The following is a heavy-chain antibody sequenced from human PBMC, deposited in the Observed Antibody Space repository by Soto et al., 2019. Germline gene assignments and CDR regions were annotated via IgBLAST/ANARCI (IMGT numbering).Heavy chain of an antibody. CDR2: ISGSGGST. V-gene: IGHV3-23*01. D-gene: IGHD2-2*01. CDR3: AKDQGPRKDRFRIVVLPAAYGFDP. J-gene: IGHJ5*02. Sequence: GGSLRLSCAASGFTFSSYAMSWVRQAPGKGLEWVSAISGSGGSTYYADSVKGRFTISRDNSKNTLYLQMNSLRAEDTAVYYCAKDQGPRKDRFRIVVLPAAYGFDPSGQAPLVTVSA. CDR1: GFTFSSYA.